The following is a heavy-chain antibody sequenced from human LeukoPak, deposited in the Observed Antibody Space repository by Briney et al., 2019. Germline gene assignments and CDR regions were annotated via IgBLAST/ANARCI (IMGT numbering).Heavy chain of an antibody. D-gene: IGHD3-22*01. CDR3: ATLPKYCYDSSGYPYYFDY. Sequence: SVKVSCKASGGTFSSYAISWVRQAPGQGLEWMGGIIPIFGTANYAQKFQGRVTITADESTSTAYMELSSLRSEDTAVYYCATLPKYCYDSSGYPYYFDYWGQGTLVTVSS. V-gene: IGHV1-69*13. J-gene: IGHJ4*02. CDR2: IIPIFGTA. CDR1: GGTFSSYA.